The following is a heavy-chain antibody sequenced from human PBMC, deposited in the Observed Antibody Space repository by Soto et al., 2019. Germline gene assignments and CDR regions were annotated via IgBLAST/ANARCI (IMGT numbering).Heavy chain of an antibody. Sequence: QVQLVQSGAEVKKPGSSVKVSCKASGGTFSSYAISWVRQAPGQGLEWMGGIIPIFGTANYAQKFQGRVTITADESTSTAYMELSSLRSEDTAVYYCARESNPITMIVVVPRGDAFDIWGQGTMVTVSS. CDR1: GGTFSSYA. J-gene: IGHJ3*02. CDR2: IIPIFGTA. V-gene: IGHV1-69*12. D-gene: IGHD3-22*01. CDR3: ARESNPITMIVVVPRGDAFDI.